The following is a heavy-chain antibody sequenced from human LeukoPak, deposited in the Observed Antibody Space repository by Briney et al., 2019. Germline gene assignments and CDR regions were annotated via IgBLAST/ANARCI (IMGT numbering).Heavy chain of an antibody. D-gene: IGHD3-10*01. CDR1: GFTFSSYE. CDR2: ISSSGSTI. V-gene: IGHV3-48*03. CDR3: ARRGAYYYYGMDV. J-gene: IGHJ6*02. Sequence: GGSLRLSCAASGFTFSSYEMNWVRQAPGKGLEWVSYISSSGSTIYYADSVKGRFTISRDNAENSLYLQMNSLRAEDTAVYYCARRGAYYYYGMDVWGQGTTVTVSS.